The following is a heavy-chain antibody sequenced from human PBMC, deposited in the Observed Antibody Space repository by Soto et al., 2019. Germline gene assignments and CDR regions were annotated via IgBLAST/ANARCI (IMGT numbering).Heavy chain of an antibody. CDR3: AREPIDYGDPFSYYYYGMDV. CDR2: IIPIFGTA. D-gene: IGHD4-17*01. J-gene: IGHJ6*02. Sequence: QVQLVQSGAEVKKPGSSVKVSCKASGGTFSSYAISWVRQAPGQGLEWMGGIIPIFGTANYAQKFQGRVTITADESTSTAYMELSSLRSEDTAVYYCAREPIDYGDPFSYYYYGMDVWGQGTTVTVSS. CDR1: GGTFSSYA. V-gene: IGHV1-69*01.